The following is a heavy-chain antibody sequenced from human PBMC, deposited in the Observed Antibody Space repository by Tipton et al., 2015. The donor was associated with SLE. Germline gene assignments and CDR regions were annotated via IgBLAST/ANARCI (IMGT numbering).Heavy chain of an antibody. CDR3: AKDISTSWAEYFQH. J-gene: IGHJ1*01. CDR1: GFTLSDNA. CDR2: LYSAGRT. V-gene: IGHV3-23*03. D-gene: IGHD2-2*01. Sequence: SLRLSCAASGFTLSDNAMSWVRQAPGKRLEWISDLYSAGRTDYADSVKGRFTISRDNSKNTLYLQMNSLRVEDTAVYYCAKDISTSWAEYFQHWGQGTLVTVSS.